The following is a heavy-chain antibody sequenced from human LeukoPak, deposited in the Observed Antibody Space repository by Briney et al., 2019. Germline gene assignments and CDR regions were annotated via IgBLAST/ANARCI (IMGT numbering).Heavy chain of an antibody. D-gene: IGHD4-17*01. CDR1: GFTFSNYW. CDR2: IDHIGYTV. J-gene: IGHJ4*02. Sequence: GGSLRLSCAASGFTFSNYWMSWVRQAPGKGLEWISAIDHIGYTVYYADSVKGRFTISRDNSNNTLYLLMNSLRAEDTAVYYCAKLVGATVTSDYWGQGTLVTVS. V-gene: IGHV3-23*01. CDR3: AKLVGATVTSDY.